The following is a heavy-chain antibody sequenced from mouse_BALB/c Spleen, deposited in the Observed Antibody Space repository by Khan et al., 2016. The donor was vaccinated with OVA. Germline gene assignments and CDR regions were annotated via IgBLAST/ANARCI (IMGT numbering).Heavy chain of an antibody. CDR3: ARQPYYHYYIMDY. CDR2: IWSDGST. CDR1: GFSLTNYG. V-gene: IGHV2-6-1*01. Sequence: VQLQESGPGLVAPSQSLSITCTISGFSLTNYGVHWVRQPPGKGLEWLVVIWSDGSTTYNSPLNSRLSISKDNSKSQVFLKMNSLQADDTAMYYCARQPYYHYYIMDYWGQGTSVTVCS. J-gene: IGHJ4*01. D-gene: IGHD2-10*01.